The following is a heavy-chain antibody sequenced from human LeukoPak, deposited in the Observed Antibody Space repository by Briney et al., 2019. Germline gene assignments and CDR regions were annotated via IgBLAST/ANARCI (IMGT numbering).Heavy chain of an antibody. D-gene: IGHD7-27*01. V-gene: IGHV3-23*01. CDR1: GFTFSSYA. J-gene: IGHJ4*02. CDR3: AKATKNWGSGNYFDY. CDR2: ISGSGGST. Sequence: GGSLRLSCAASGFTFSSYAMSWVRQAPGKGLEWGSAISGSGGSTYYADSVKGQFTIARDNSKNTLYMQMNSLRAAETAVYYCAKATKNWGSGNYFDYWGQGTLVTVSS.